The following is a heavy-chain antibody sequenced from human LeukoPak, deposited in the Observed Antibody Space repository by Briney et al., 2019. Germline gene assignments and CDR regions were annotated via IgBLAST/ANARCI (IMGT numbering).Heavy chain of an antibody. D-gene: IGHD2-15*01. CDR3: ASQGGCSGGSCFSRIDS. CDR2: VYYSGTT. Sequence: PSETLSLTCSVSGGSISSTGYYWGWIRQPPGKGLEWIGSVYYSGTTYYNPSLNSRVNISVDTSKNQFSLKLSSVTAADTAVYYCASQGGCSGGSCFSRIDSWGQGTLVTVSS. CDR1: GGSISSTGYY. J-gene: IGHJ4*02. V-gene: IGHV4-39*01.